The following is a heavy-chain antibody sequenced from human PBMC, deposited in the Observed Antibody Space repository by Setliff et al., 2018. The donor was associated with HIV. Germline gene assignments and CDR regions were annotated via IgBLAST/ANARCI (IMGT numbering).Heavy chain of an antibody. CDR2: IYHTGIT. D-gene: IGHD1-1*01. Sequence: SETLSLTCTASGDFFSSDYYWSWIRQSPEKGLEWIGYIYHTGITNYNPSLKSRLSTSIDTSKNQFSLSLRSVTAADTAVYYCARGSWKDGAQGYFFDHWGQGTLVTVSS. J-gene: IGHJ4*02. CDR3: ARGSWKDGAQGYFFDH. V-gene: IGHV4-61*01. CDR1: GDFFSSDYY.